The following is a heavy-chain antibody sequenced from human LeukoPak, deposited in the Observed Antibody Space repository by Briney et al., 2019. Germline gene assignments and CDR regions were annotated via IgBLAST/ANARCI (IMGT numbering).Heavy chain of an antibody. CDR2: INPNSGGT. D-gene: IGHD4-17*01. CDR1: GYTFTGYY. J-gene: IGHJ4*02. Sequence: ASVKVSCTPSGYTFTGYYMHWVRQAPGQGLEWMGWINPNSGGTNYAQKLQGRVTMTRDTSISTAYIELSRLRSHGTAVYYCARVRSYGEPLRGLDYWGQGTLVTVSS. V-gene: IGHV1-2*02. CDR3: ARVRSYGEPLRGLDY.